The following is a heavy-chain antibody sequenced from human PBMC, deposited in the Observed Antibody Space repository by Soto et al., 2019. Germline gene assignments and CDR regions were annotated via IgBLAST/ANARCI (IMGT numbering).Heavy chain of an antibody. Sequence: EVQLVESGGGLIKPGGSLRLSCAASGFTFTNAWMNWVRQAPGKGLEWVGRITSTVDGGTTDLPAPVKGRFTISRDDSTNTLYLPMNSLSTEYPAVYYCTTWGTSWAGYCRWGQGTLVTVSS. D-gene: IGHD3-9*01. V-gene: IGHV3-15*01. CDR3: TTWGTSWAGYCR. J-gene: IGHJ4*02. CDR2: ITSTVDGGTT. CDR1: GFTFTNAW.